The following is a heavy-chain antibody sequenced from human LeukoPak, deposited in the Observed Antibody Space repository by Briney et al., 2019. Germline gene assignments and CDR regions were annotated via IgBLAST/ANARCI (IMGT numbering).Heavy chain of an antibody. CDR1: GYSISSGYY. J-gene: IGHJ4*02. CDR3: ARTSNLFSFDFDY. D-gene: IGHD3-3*02. V-gene: IGHV4-38-2*02. CDR2: IYHSGST. Sequence: PSETLSLTCTVSGYSISSGYYWGWIRQPPGKGLEWIGTIYHSGSTYYKPSLKSRITISVDTSKNQFSLKLSSVTAADTAVYYCARTSNLFSFDFDYWGQGTLVTVSS.